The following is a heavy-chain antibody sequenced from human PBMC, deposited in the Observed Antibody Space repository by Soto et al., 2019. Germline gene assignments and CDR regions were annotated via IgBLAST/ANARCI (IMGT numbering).Heavy chain of an antibody. CDR3: ARTRAKSLSSSGPAGTFDY. J-gene: IGHJ4*02. Sequence: SETLSLTCTVCGGSISSGGYYWSWIRQHPXKGLEWIGYIYYSGSTYYNPSLKSRVTISVDTSKNQFSLKLSSVTAADTAVYYCARTRAKSLSSSGPAGTFDYWGQGILVTVSS. CDR2: IYYSGST. CDR1: GGSISSGGYY. D-gene: IGHD3-22*01. V-gene: IGHV4-31*03.